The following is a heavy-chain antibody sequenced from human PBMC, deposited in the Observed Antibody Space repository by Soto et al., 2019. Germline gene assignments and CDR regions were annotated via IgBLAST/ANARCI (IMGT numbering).Heavy chain of an antibody. Sequence: PGGSLRLSCAGSGFTLSSYAMTWVRQVPGKGLEWVSAMSGSGGNTYYADSVKGRFTISGDNSKNTLYLQMNSLRADDTAMYYCARWSYLDYWGQGTRVTVSS. CDR2: MSGSGGNT. CDR1: GFTLSSYA. V-gene: IGHV3-23*01. D-gene: IGHD3-3*01. CDR3: ARWSYLDY. J-gene: IGHJ4*02.